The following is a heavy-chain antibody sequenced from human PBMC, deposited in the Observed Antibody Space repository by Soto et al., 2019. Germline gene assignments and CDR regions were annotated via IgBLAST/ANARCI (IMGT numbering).Heavy chain of an antibody. CDR3: ARRWIQLWSDAFDI. CDR2: IYYSGST. V-gene: IGHV4-31*03. Sequence: TLSLTCTVSGGSISSGGYYWSWIRQHPGKGLEWIGYIYYSGSTYYNPSLKSRVTISVDTSKNQFSLKLSSVAAADTAVYYCARRWIQLWSDAFDIWGQGTMVTVSS. J-gene: IGHJ3*02. CDR1: GGSISSGGYY. D-gene: IGHD5-18*01.